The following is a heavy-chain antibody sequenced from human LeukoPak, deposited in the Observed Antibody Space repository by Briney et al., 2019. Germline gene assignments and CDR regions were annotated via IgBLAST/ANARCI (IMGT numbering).Heavy chain of an antibody. CDR3: ARDRETVTTYYFDY. J-gene: IGHJ4*02. CDR2: ISYDGSNK. CDR1: GSTFSSYA. Sequence: GGSLRLSCADSGSTFSSYAMHWVRQAPGKGLEWVAVISYDGSNKYYADSVKGRFTISRDNSKNTLYLQMNSLRAEDTAVYYCARDRETVTTYYFDYWGQGTLVTVSS. V-gene: IGHV3-30*04. D-gene: IGHD4-11*01.